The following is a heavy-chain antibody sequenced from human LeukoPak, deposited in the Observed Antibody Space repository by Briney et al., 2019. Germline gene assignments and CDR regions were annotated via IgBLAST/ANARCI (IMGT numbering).Heavy chain of an antibody. Sequence: GGFLRLSCAASGFTLSSYNMNWVRQAPGKGLEWVSYISSSSNIIYYADSVEGRFTISRDNAKNSLYLQMNSLRAEDTAVYYCARDTITGYFFDYWGQGTLVTVSS. CDR3: ARDTITGYFFDY. D-gene: IGHD3-9*01. CDR1: GFTLSSYN. V-gene: IGHV3-48*01. J-gene: IGHJ4*02. CDR2: ISSSSNII.